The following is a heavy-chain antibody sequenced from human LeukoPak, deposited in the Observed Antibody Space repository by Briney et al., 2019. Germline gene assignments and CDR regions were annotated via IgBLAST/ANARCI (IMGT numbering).Heavy chain of an antibody. CDR3: ARKVAAAGIDY. V-gene: IGHV4-59*08. Sequence: SETLSLTCTVSGGSISSSYWSWIRQPPGKGLEWIGYISYSGSTSYNPSLKSRVTISVDTSKNQFSLNLSSVTAADTAVYYCARKVAAAGIDYWGQGTLVTVSS. D-gene: IGHD6-13*01. CDR1: GGSISSSY. CDR2: ISYSGST. J-gene: IGHJ4*02.